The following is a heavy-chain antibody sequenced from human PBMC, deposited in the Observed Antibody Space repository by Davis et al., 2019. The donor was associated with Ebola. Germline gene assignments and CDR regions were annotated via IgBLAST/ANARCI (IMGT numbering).Heavy chain of an antibody. CDR2: IYSGGST. CDR1: GFTFSSYW. V-gene: IGHV3-53*01. CDR3: ASYDFWSGYQFDY. Sequence: GESLKISCAASGFTFSSYWMHWVRQAPGKGLEWVSVIYSGGSTYYADSVKGRFTISRDNSKNTLYLQMNSLRAEDTVVYYCASYDFWSGYQFDYWGQGTLVTVSS. J-gene: IGHJ4*02. D-gene: IGHD3-3*01.